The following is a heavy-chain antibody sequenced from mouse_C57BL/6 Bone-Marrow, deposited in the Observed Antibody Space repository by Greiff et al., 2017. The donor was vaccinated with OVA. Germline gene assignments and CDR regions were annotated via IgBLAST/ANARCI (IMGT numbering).Heavy chain of an antibody. Sequence: QVQLQQSGAELVKPGASVKLSCKASGYTFTEYTIHWVKQRSGQGLEWIGWFYPGSGSIKYNEKFKDKATLTADKSSSTGYMELSRLTSEDSAVYFCARHEDNYYGSSYWYFDVWGRGTTVTVSS. V-gene: IGHV1-62-2*01. J-gene: IGHJ1*03. CDR1: GYTFTEYT. CDR3: ARHEDNYYGSSYWYFDV. D-gene: IGHD1-1*01. CDR2: FYPGSGSI.